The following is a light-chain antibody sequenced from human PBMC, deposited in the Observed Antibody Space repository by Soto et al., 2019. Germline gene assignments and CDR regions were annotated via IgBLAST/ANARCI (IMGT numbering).Light chain of an antibody. V-gene: IGKV3-15*01. Sequence: EIVMTQSPATLSVSPGERATLSCRASQSVSSNLAWYQQKPGQAPRLLIYGASTRATGIPARFSGSGSGTAFTLTISSLQSEDFAVSYCQQYNNWPLWTFGQGTKVEIK. CDR3: QQYNNWPLWT. CDR1: QSVSSN. CDR2: GAS. J-gene: IGKJ1*01.